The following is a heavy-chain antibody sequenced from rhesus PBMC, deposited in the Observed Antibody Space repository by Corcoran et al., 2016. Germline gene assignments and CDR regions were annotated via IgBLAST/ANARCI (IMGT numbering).Heavy chain of an antibody. CDR3: ARGGANDI. J-gene: IGHJ4*01. D-gene: IGHD2-2*01. CDR1: GYSISRGSG. V-gene: IGHV4-127*01. Sequence: QVQLQESGPGLVKASETLSLTCAVSGYSISRGSGWRWIRQPPGKGLEWIGFIDSSDTTNYNPSLKSRVTISKDTSKNQFSLKLSSVTAADTAVYYCARGGANDIWGQGVLVTVSS. CDR2: IDSSDTT.